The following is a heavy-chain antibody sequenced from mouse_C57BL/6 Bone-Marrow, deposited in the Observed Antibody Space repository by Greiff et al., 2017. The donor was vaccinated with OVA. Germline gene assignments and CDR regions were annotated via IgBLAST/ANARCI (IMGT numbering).Heavy chain of an antibody. J-gene: IGHJ1*03. V-gene: IGHV7-1*01. CDR2: SRNKANDYTT. Sequence: EVQRVESGGGLVQSGRSLRLSCATSGFTFSDFYMEWVRQAPGKGLEWIAASRNKANDYTTEYSASVKGRFIVSRDTSQSILYLQMNALRAEDTAIYYCARVGYDVLHWYFDVWGTGTTVTVSS. CDR3: ARVGYDVLHWYFDV. CDR1: GFTFSDFY. D-gene: IGHD2-2*01.